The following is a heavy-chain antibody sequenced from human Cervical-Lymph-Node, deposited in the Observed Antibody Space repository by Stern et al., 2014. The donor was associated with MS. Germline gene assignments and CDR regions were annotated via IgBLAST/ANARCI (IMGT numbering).Heavy chain of an antibody. J-gene: IGHJ4*02. D-gene: IGHD6-19*01. CDR3: SRDSSSGWTWPDY. V-gene: IGHV1-2*06. CDR1: GYTFTGSY. Sequence: VQLVESGAEVKKPRASVQVSCKASGYTFTGSYMHWVRQAPGQGIEWMGRINPNSGGPKDAQRFLCRAAMTWDQSVSTAYMELSRLRSDDTAVYYCSRDSSSGWTWPDYWGQGTLVTVSS. CDR2: INPNSGGP.